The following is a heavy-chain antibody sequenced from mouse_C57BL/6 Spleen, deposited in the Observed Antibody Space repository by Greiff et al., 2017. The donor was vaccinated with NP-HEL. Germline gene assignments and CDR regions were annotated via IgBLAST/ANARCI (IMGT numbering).Heavy chain of an antibody. CDR3: VRGIAMDY. Sequence: EVLLVESGGGLVQPKGSLKLSCAASGFSFNTYAMNWVRQAPGKGLEWVGRIRSKSNNYATYYAESVKDRFTISRDDSESMLYLQMNNLKTEDAAIYYCVRGIAMDYWGQGTSVTVSS. J-gene: IGHJ4*01. CDR1: GFSFNTYA. CDR2: IRSKSNNYAT. V-gene: IGHV10-1*01.